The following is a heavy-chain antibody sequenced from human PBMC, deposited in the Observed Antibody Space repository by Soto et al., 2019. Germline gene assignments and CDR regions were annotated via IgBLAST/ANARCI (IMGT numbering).Heavy chain of an antibody. CDR1: GASISSGNYY. Sequence: QVQLQESGPGLVKPSQTLSLTCTVSGASISSGNYYWNWIRQSPGKGLEWIGYIYYSGSAYYNPSIRSRVTMSVDMSKNQFALNLSSVTAADTAVYYCAREGFGKSNWFDPWGQGTLVTVSS. D-gene: IGHD3-10*01. V-gene: IGHV4-30-4*01. J-gene: IGHJ5*02. CDR3: AREGFGKSNWFDP. CDR2: IYYSGSA.